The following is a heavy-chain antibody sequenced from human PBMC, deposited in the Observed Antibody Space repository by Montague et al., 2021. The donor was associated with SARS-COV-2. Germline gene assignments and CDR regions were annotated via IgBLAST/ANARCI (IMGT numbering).Heavy chain of an antibody. D-gene: IGHD6-19*01. CDR1: GDSVSSNSAA. CDR2: TYYRSKWFH. V-gene: IGHV6-1*01. J-gene: IGHJ4*02. Sequence: CAISGDSVSSNSAACNWIRQSPSRGLEWLGRTYYRSKWFHDYAISVKSRIIINPDTSKNQFSLQLNSVTPEDTAVYYCANFAVSGTTADYWGQGILVTVSS. CDR3: ANFAVSGTTADY.